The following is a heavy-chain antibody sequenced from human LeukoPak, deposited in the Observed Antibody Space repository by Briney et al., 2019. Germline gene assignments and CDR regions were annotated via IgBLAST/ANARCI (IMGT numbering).Heavy chain of an antibody. V-gene: IGHV1-2*02. Sequence: ASVKVSCKASGYTFTGYYMHWARQAPGQGLEWMGWINPNSGGTNYAQKFQGRVTMTRDTSISTAYMELSRLRSDDTAMYYCAKAGLGYSSSWDYYYYMDVWGKGTTVTVSS. D-gene: IGHD6-13*01. CDR1: GYTFTGYY. CDR2: INPNSGGT. CDR3: AKAGLGYSSSWDYYYYMDV. J-gene: IGHJ6*03.